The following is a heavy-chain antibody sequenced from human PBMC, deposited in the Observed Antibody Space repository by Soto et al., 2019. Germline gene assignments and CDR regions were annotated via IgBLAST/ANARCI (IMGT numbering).Heavy chain of an antibody. J-gene: IGHJ5*02. V-gene: IGHV1-69*01. CDR1: GGTFSSYA. D-gene: IGHD1-26*01. CDR2: IIPIFGTA. Sequence: QVKLVQSGAEVKKPGSSVKVSCKASGGTFSSYAISWVRQTPGQGLEWMGGIIPIFGTANYAQKFQGRVTLTADESTGTADMELSSVRSEDTAVYYCAREVGATLNWFDPWGQGTLVTVSS. CDR3: AREVGATLNWFDP.